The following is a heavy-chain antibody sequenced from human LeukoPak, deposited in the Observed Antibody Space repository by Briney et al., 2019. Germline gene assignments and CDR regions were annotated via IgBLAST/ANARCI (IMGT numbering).Heavy chain of an antibody. J-gene: IGHJ5*02. Sequence: SQTLSPTCTVSGGSISSGGYYWSWIRQHPGKGLEWIGYIYYSGSTYYNPSLKSRVTISVDTSKNQFSLKLSSVTAADTAVYYCARGGDIVVVPAAIPHWFDPWGQGTLVTVSS. D-gene: IGHD2-2*01. CDR3: ARGGDIVVVPAAIPHWFDP. V-gene: IGHV4-31*03. CDR1: GGSISSGGYY. CDR2: IYYSGST.